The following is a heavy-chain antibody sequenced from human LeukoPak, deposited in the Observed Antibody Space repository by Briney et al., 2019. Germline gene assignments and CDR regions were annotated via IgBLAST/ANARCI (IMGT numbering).Heavy chain of an antibody. CDR2: IYASGST. D-gene: IGHD2/OR15-2a*01. CDR1: GGSIGNYY. J-gene: IGHJ4*02. V-gene: IGHV4-4*07. CDR3: ARDFYGDDGHHPFDY. Sequence: SETLSPTCSVSGGSIGNYYWNWLRQPAGKGLEWIGRIYASGSTNYNPSLKSRVTISMDKSKDHFSLNLKSVTAADTAFYYCARDFYGDDGHHPFDYWGQGIQVTVSS.